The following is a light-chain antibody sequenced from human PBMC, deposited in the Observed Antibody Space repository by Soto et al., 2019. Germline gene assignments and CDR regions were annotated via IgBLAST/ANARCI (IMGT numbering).Light chain of an antibody. CDR1: QCISTK. CDR2: DAS. CDR3: QQRSNWPLT. Sequence: DIVLTQSPATLSLSPGERATLSCRASQCISTKLAWYQQIPGQAPRLISYDASNRAAGIPARFSGSGSGTDFTLTISSLQPEDFAVYYCQQRSNWPLTFGGGTKVDIK. J-gene: IGKJ4*01. V-gene: IGKV3-11*01.